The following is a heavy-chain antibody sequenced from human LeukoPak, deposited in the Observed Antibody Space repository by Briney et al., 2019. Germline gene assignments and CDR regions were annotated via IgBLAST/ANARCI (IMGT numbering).Heavy chain of an antibody. CDR2: IYTSGST. J-gene: IGHJ3*02. CDR1: GGSISSYY. Sequence: SETLSLTCTVSGGSISSYYWSWIRQPAGKGLEWIGRIYTSGSTNHNPSLKSRVTMSVDTSKNQFSLKLSSVTAADTAVYYCARYCSSTSCSHGRDAFDIWGQGTMVTVSS. CDR3: ARYCSSTSCSHGRDAFDI. V-gene: IGHV4-4*07. D-gene: IGHD2-2*01.